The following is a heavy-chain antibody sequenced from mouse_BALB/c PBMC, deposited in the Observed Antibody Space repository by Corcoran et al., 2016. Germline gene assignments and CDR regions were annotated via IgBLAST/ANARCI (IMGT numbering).Heavy chain of an antibody. CDR2: ISYDGSH. Sequence: DVQLQESGPGLVKPSQSLSLTCSVTGYSITSGYYWNWIRQFPGNKLEWMGYISYDGSHNYNPSLKNRISITRDTSKNQFFLKLNSVTTEDTATYYGARKESPPYFDVWGAGTTVTVSS. CDR3: ARKESPPYFDV. V-gene: IGHV3-6*02. CDR1: GYSITSGYY. J-gene: IGHJ1*01.